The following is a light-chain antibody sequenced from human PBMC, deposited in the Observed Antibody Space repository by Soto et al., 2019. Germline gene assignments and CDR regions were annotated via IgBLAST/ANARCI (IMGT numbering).Light chain of an antibody. CDR1: QSVSSN. J-gene: IGKJ1*01. CDR3: QQYNNWPRT. Sequence: IVITQSPATLSVSPGERTTLSCRASQSVSSNLAWYQQKPGQAPRLLIYGASTRATGFPARFSGSGSGTEFTLTISSLQSEDFEVYYCQQYNNWPRTFGQGTKV. V-gene: IGKV3-15*01. CDR2: GAS.